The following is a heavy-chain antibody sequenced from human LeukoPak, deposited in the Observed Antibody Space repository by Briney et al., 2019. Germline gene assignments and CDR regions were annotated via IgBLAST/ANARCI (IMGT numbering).Heavy chain of an antibody. Sequence: GGSLRLSCAASGFTFSSYNMNWVRQAPGKGLEWVANIKQDGSEKYYVDSVKGRFTISRDNAKNSLYLQMNSLRAEDTAVYYCAREGGVFGGPFDYWGQGTLVTVSS. CDR2: IKQDGSEK. D-gene: IGHD2-15*01. CDR3: AREGGVFGGPFDY. J-gene: IGHJ4*02. V-gene: IGHV3-7*01. CDR1: GFTFSSYN.